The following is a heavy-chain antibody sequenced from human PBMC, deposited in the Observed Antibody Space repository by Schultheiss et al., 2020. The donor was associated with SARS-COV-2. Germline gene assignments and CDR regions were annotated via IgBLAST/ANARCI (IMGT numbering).Heavy chain of an antibody. CDR2: ISGSGGST. J-gene: IGHJ5*02. D-gene: IGHD4/OR15-4a*01. V-gene: IGHV3-23*01. Sequence: GGSLRLSCAASGFTFSSYWMSWVRQAPGKGLEWVSAISGSGGSTYYADSVKGRFTISRDNAKNSLYPQMNSLRAEDTAVYYCARDGYGATEGWFDPWGQGTLVTVSS. CDR1: GFTFSSYW. CDR3: ARDGYGATEGWFDP.